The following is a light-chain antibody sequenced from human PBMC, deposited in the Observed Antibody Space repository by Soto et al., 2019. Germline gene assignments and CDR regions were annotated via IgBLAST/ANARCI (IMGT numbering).Light chain of an antibody. V-gene: IGLV2-8*01. CDR1: SSDVGGYNS. J-gene: IGLJ2*01. CDR2: AVS. Sequence: QSALTQPPSASGSPGQSVTISCTGTSSDVGGYNSVSWYQQHPGKAPKLLIYAVSQRPSGVPDRFSGSKSGNTASLTVSGLQAEDEADYYCSSYGGSDSVLLVGGTKLTVL. CDR3: SSYGGSDSVL.